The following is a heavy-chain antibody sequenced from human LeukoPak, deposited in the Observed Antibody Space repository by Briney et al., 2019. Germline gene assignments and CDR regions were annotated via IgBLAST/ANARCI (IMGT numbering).Heavy chain of an antibody. CDR1: GFTFSSYA. CDR2: ISYDGSNK. Sequence: GGSLRLSCAASGFTFSSYAMHWVRQAPGKGLEWVAVISYDGSNKYYADSVKGRFTISRDNSKNTLYLQMNSLRAEDTALYYCAKGGYDFDYWGQGTLVTVSS. J-gene: IGHJ4*02. D-gene: IGHD5-12*01. CDR3: AKGGYDFDY. V-gene: IGHV3-30-3*01.